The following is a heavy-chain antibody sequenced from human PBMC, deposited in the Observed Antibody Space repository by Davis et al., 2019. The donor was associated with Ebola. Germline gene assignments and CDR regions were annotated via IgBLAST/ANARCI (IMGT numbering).Heavy chain of an antibody. CDR1: GFTFASHD. CDR2: INGRADST. Sequence: GESLKISCEDSGFTFASHDMNWVRQSPGKGLEWVANINGRADSTSYAASVRGRFTISRDNSKNTLSLQMDGLRPDDTATYYCWRDPTWESDSWGQGVLVTVSS. V-gene: IGHV3-23*01. D-gene: IGHD7-27*01. J-gene: IGHJ4*02. CDR3: WRDPTWESDS.